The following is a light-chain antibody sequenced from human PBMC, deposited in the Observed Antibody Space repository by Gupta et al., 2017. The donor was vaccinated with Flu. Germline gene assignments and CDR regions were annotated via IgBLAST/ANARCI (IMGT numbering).Light chain of an antibody. V-gene: IGLV2-14*01. CDR3: SSYTSSSTLVV. CDR2: EVS. Sequence: ITISCTGTSSDVGGYNLVSWYQQHPGRAPKLMIFEVSNRPSGVSNRFSGSKSGNTASLTISGLQAEDEADYYCSSYTSSSTLVVFGGGTKLTVL. CDR1: SSDVGGYNL. J-gene: IGLJ3*02.